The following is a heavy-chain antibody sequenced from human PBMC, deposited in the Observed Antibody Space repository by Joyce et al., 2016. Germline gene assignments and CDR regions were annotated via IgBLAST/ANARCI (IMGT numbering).Heavy chain of an antibody. CDR1: GFTFRYYA. CDR2: ISHDGCNQ. CDR3: ARDLQIQLWSGLGY. Sequence: QVQLVESGGGVVQPGRSLRLSCAASGFTFRYYAMHWVRQAPGKGLEWLALISHDGCNQYYAGSVKGRFTISRDNSKNTMDLQMNSLRADDTAVYYCARDLQIQLWSGLGYWGQGTLVTVSS. D-gene: IGHD1-1*01. V-gene: IGHV3-30-3*01. J-gene: IGHJ4*02.